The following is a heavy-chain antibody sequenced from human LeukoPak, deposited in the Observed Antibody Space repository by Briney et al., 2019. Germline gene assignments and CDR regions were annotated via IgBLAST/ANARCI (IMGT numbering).Heavy chain of an antibody. J-gene: IGHJ4*02. CDR1: GFTFSSYS. CDR3: ASGRDGYKFEGC. D-gene: IGHD5-24*01. Sequence: GGSLRLSCAASGFTFSSYSMNWVRQAPGKGLEWVSSISSSSSYIYYADSVKGRFTISRDNAKNSLYLQMNSLRAEDTAVYYCASGRDGYKFEGCWGQGTLVTVSS. CDR2: ISSSSSYI. V-gene: IGHV3-21*01.